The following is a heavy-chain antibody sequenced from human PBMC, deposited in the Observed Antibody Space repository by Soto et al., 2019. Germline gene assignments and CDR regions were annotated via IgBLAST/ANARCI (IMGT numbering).Heavy chain of an antibody. CDR2: IIPILGIA. J-gene: IGHJ5*02. D-gene: IGHD2-15*01. V-gene: IGHV1-69*04. Sequence: SVKVSCKASGGTFSSYTISWVRQAPGQGLEWMGRIIPILGIANYAQKFQGRVTITADKSTSTAYMELSSLRSEDTAVYYCARDNDCSGGSCYSWFDPWGQGTLVTVSS. CDR3: ARDNDCSGGSCYSWFDP. CDR1: GGTFSSYT.